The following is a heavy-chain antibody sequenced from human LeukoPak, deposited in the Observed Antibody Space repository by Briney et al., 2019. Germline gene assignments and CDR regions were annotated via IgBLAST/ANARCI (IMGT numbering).Heavy chain of an antibody. Sequence: GSLRLSCAASGFTFSVYGMYWVRQPPGKGLEWVALISYDGTDKYHVDSVKGRFTISRDNSNNTLYLQMNSLRPDDTAVYYCAKAGYSSGWTRYYGMDVWGQGTTVAVSS. V-gene: IGHV3-30*18. CDR2: ISYDGTDK. D-gene: IGHD6-19*01. CDR3: AKAGYSSGWTRYYGMDV. J-gene: IGHJ6*02. CDR1: GFTFSVYG.